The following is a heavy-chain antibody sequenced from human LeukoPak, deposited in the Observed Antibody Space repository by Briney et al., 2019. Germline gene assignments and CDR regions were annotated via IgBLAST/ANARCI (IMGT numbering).Heavy chain of an antibody. J-gene: IGHJ1*01. CDR1: GGSFSGFY. V-gene: IGHV4-34*01. CDR2: INYSGST. CDR3: ARGGYYDSSGYSAAEYFQH. Sequence: PSETLSLTCAVYGGSFSGFYWSWVRQSPGKGLEWIAEINYSGSTNYNPSLKSRVAILIDTSKNQFSLKLNSLTAADTAMYFCARGGYYDSSGYSAAEYFQHWGQGTLVTVSS. D-gene: IGHD3-22*01.